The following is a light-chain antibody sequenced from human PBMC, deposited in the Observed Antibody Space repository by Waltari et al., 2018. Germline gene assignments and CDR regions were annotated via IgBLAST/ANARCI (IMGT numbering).Light chain of an antibody. J-gene: IGKJ2*01. CDR3: QQLHSYPHT. Sequence: DIQLTQSPSFLSAVLGDRVTNTCRASQDISIFLAWYQQTPGKAPKLLIFAASDLQSGVPLRFSGTGSGTEFTLTISSLRPEDFATYYCQQLHSYPHTFGQGTTLAIK. CDR1: QDISIF. CDR2: AAS. V-gene: IGKV1-9*01.